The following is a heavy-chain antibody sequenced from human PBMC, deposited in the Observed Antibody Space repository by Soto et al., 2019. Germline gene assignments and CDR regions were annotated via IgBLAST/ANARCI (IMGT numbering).Heavy chain of an antibody. J-gene: IGHJ4*02. Sequence: CNAAQGSFTSSGMHWVRQAPGQRLEWMGWINAGNGNTKYSQKFQGRVTMTEDTSTDTAYMELSSLRSEDTAVYYWGTGRSWGQGTPVTVSS. CDR1: QGSFTSSG. CDR3: GTGRS. D-gene: IGHD1-1*01. CDR2: INAGNGNT. V-gene: IGHV1-3*01.